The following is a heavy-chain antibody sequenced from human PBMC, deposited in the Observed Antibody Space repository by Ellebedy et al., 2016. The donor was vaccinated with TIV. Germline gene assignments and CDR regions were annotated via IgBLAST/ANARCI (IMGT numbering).Heavy chain of an antibody. D-gene: IGHD3-10*01. J-gene: IGHJ5*02. V-gene: IGHV4-31*01. CDR2: IYYSGST. Sequence: MPSETLSLTCTVSGGSISSGGYYWSWIRQHPGKGLEWIGYIYYSGSTYYNPSLKSLVTISVDTSKNQFSLKLSSVTAADTAVYYCARTRVVRGVISPDNWFDPWGQGTLVTVSS. CDR3: ARTRVVRGVISPDNWFDP. CDR1: GGSISSGGYY.